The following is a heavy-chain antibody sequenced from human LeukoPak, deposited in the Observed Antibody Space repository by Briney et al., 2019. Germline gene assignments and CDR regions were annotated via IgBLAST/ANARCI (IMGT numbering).Heavy chain of an antibody. CDR2: INWNGGST. D-gene: IGHD3-10*01. Sequence: GGSLRLSCAASGITFDDYGMSWVRQAPGKGLEWVSGINWNGGSTGYADSVKGRFTISRDNAKNSLYLQMNSLRAEDTALYYCARGARGVSGYYFDFWGQGTLVTVSS. CDR1: GITFDDYG. J-gene: IGHJ4*02. V-gene: IGHV3-20*04. CDR3: ARGARGVSGYYFDF.